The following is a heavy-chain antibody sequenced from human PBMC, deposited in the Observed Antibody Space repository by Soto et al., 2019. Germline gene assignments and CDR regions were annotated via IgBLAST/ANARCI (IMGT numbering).Heavy chain of an antibody. CDR3: ARDPDSSGYYYFDS. D-gene: IGHD3-22*01. CDR1: GFTFSSYA. CDR2: ISSYGGST. J-gene: IGHJ4*02. V-gene: IGHV3-64*01. Sequence: EVQLVESGGGLVQPGGSLRLSCAASGFTFSSYAMHWVRQAPGKGLEYVSAISSYGGSTYANSVKGRFTISRDNSKNTLYLQMGSLRAEDMAVYYCARDPDSSGYYYFDSWGQGTLVTVSS.